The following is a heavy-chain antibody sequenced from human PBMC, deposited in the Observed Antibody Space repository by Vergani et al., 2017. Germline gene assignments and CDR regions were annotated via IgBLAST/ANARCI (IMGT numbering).Heavy chain of an antibody. Sequence: QVQLVQSGAEVKKPGASVKVSCKASGYTFTGYYMHWVRQAPGQGLEWMGWINPNSGGTNYAQKFQGRVTMTRDTSISTAYMELSRLRSDDTAVYYCARDQRSVTIFGVVTFWFDPWGQGTLVTVSS. J-gene: IGHJ5*02. V-gene: IGHV1-2*02. CDR1: GYTFTGYY. D-gene: IGHD3-3*01. CDR3: ARDQRSVTIFGVVTFWFDP. CDR2: INPNSGGT.